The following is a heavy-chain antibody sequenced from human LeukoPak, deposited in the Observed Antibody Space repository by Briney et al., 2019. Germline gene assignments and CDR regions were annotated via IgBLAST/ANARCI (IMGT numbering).Heavy chain of an antibody. CDR2: MSRGGITI. CDR1: GFNFSNYE. CDR3: AKERSGDPGGEEVFGAAPYDY. J-gene: IGHJ4*02. V-gene: IGHV3-48*03. Sequence: SGGSLRLSCAASGFNFSNYEMNWIRQAPGRGLEWISAMSRGGITIYYADSVRGRFTISRDDARNSVFLQMTSLRPDDTAIYYCAKERSGDPGGEEVFGAAPYDYWGQGALVIVSS. D-gene: IGHD3-3*01.